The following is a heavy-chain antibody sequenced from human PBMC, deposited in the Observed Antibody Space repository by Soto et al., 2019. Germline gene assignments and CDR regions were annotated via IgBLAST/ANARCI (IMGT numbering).Heavy chain of an antibody. CDR1: GYSFTSYW. D-gene: IGHD3-16*01. CDR3: ARQAVRGGGSIDAFDI. V-gene: IGHV5-51*01. J-gene: IGHJ3*02. CDR2: IYPGDSDT. Sequence: GESLKISCKGSGYSFTSYWIGWVRQMPGKGLEWMGIIYPGDSDTRYSPSFQGQVTISADKSISTAYLQWSSLKASDTAMYYCARQAVRGGGSIDAFDIWGQGTMVTVSS.